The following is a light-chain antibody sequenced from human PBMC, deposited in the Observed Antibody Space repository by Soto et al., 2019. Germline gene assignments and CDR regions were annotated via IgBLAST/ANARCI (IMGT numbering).Light chain of an antibody. CDR1: SSNIGSNA. CDR2: SNN. V-gene: IGLV1-44*01. CDR3: AAWDDSLNGLYV. Sequence: QSVLTQPPSASGTPGQRVTISCSGGSSNIGSNAVTWYHQLPGTAPNLLIYSNNQRPSGVSDRFSGSKSGTSASMAISGLQSEAEADYYCAAWDDSLNGLYVFGTGTKLTVL. J-gene: IGLJ1*01.